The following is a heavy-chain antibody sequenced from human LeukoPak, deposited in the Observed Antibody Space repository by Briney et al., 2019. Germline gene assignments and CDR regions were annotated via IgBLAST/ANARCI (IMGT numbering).Heavy chain of an antibody. D-gene: IGHD6-19*01. V-gene: IGHV3-23*01. J-gene: IGHJ4*02. CDR1: GFTFSNYA. Sequence: GGSLRLSCAASGFTFSNYAMSWVRQAPGKGLEWVSAISSSGGSTYHADSVKGRFTISRDNSKNTLYLQMNSLRAEDTAVYYCAKVRSSGWYPSGFDYWGQGTLVTVSS. CDR2: ISSSGGST. CDR3: AKVRSSGWYPSGFDY.